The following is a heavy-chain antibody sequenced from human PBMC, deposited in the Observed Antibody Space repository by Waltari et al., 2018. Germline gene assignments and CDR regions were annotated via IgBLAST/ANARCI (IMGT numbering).Heavy chain of an antibody. Sequence: QLQLQESGPGLVKPSETLSLTCTVSGGSISSYYWSWIRQPPGKGLEWIGYIYYSGSNNYNPSLKSRVTISVDTSKNQFSLKLSSVTAADTAVYYCARVSSRPPDYYYYYYMDVWGKGTTVTVSS. CDR1: GGSISSYY. V-gene: IGHV4-59*01. CDR2: IYYSGSN. CDR3: ARVSSRPPDYYYYYYMDV. D-gene: IGHD6-13*01. J-gene: IGHJ6*03.